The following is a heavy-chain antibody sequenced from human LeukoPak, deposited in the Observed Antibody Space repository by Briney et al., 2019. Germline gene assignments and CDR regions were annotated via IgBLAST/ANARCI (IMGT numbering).Heavy chain of an antibody. CDR3: AKGRAGIAAAGRYFDY. V-gene: IGHV3-23*01. Sequence: PGGSLRLSCAASGFTFSSYVMSWVRQAPGKGLEWVSAISGSGGSTYYADSVKGRFTISRDNSKNTLYLQMNSLRAEDTAVYYCAKGRAGIAAAGRYFDYWGQGTLVTVSS. CDR2: ISGSGGST. J-gene: IGHJ4*02. CDR1: GFTFSSYV. D-gene: IGHD6-13*01.